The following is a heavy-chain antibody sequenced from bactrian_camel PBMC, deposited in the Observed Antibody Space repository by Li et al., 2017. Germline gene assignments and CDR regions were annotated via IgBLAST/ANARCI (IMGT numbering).Heavy chain of an antibody. J-gene: IGHJ4*01. CDR2: IFSNSGSQ. CDR1: GVTFLSYC. D-gene: IGHD3*01. Sequence: HVQLVESGGGSVQAGGSLRLSCAASGVTFLSYCMGWFRQAPGKEREGVAHIFSNSGSQFYADSVKGRFTVSQDTAKNTLYLQMNNLKPDDTAMYYCAADLRPPLWLMKGTYTLGCEFNTNGQGTQVTVS. V-gene: IGHV3-3*01.